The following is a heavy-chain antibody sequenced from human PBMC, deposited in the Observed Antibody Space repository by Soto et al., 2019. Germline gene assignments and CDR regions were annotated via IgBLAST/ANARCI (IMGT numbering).Heavy chain of an antibody. CDR3: ARGRSGPFDP. Sequence: QVQLQESGPGLVKPSETLSLTCTVSGGSISSDYWSWIRLRPGKGLERIGYIYYSGSTNYNPSLKSRVTISVDTSKSQFSLQLSSVTAADTAVYYCARGRSGPFDPWGQGTLVTVSS. CDR1: GGSISSDY. CDR2: IYYSGST. D-gene: IGHD3-3*01. J-gene: IGHJ5*02. V-gene: IGHV4-59*01.